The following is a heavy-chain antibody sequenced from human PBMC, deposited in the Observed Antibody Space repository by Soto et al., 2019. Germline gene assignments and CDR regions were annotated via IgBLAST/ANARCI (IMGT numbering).Heavy chain of an antibody. CDR3: ARDMIAAAGTGWFDP. Sequence: QVQLVQSGAEVKKPGSSVKVSCKASGGTFSSYTISWVRQAPGQGLEWMGRIIPILGIANYAQKFQGRVTITADKSTSTAYMELSSVRSEDTAVYYCARDMIAAAGTGWFDPWGQGTLVTVSS. D-gene: IGHD6-13*01. CDR2: IIPILGIA. J-gene: IGHJ5*02. V-gene: IGHV1-69*08. CDR1: GGTFSSYT.